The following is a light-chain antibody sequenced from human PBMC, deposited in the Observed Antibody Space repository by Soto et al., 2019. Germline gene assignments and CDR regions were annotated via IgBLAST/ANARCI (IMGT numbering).Light chain of an antibody. CDR1: QSVRSSY. CDR3: QQFVSSLSSFT. V-gene: IGKV3-20*01. CDR2: GAS. Sequence: EIVLTQSPGTLSLSPGERATLSCRASQSVRSSYLAWYQQKPGQAPRLLIYGASSRATGIPDRFSGGGSGTDFTLTISRLEPEDFAVYYCQQFVSSLSSFTFGQGTKLEI. J-gene: IGKJ2*01.